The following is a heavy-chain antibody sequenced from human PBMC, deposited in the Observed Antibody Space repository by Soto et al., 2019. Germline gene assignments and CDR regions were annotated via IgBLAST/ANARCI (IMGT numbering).Heavy chain of an antibody. V-gene: IGHV3-30*18. CDR3: AKDRRIAYYYMDV. CDR2: ISYDGNKR. J-gene: IGHJ6*03. D-gene: IGHD2-15*01. CDR1: GFIFSNFG. Sequence: QVQLVESGGGVVQPGGSLTLSCAASGFIFSNFGMHWVRQAPGKGLELLAVISYDGNKRYYSDSVKGRFTISRDNSDNTLYLQMNTLKADDTAVYFCAKDRRIAYYYMDVLGRGSTVTVSS.